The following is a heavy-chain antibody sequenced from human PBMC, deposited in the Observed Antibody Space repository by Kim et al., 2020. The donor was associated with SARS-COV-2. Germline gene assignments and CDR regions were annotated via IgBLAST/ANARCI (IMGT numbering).Heavy chain of an antibody. D-gene: IGHD5-12*01. CDR3: ARDQKKRWLQLISSIDY. CDR2: ISAYNGNT. J-gene: IGHJ4*02. V-gene: IGHV1-18*01. CDR1: GYTFTSYG. Sequence: ASVKVSCKASGYTFTSYGISWVRQAPGQGLEWMGWISAYNGNTNYAQKLQGRVTMTTDTSTSTAYMELRSLRSDDTAVYYCARDQKKRWLQLISSIDYWGQGTLVTVSS.